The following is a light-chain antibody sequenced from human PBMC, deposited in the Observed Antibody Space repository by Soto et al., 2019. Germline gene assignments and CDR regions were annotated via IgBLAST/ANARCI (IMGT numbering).Light chain of an antibody. CDR3: QSYDVSLSGSV. J-gene: IGLJ3*02. V-gene: IGLV1-40*01. CDR1: SSNIGADFD. CDR2: GNN. Sequence: QSVLTQSPSVSGAPGQRVTISCTGSSSNIGADFDVHWYQQVPGTAPKLLIYGNNNRPSGVPDRFSGSKSGTSASLAIAWLQAEYEADYYCQSYDVSLSGSVFGGGTKLTVL.